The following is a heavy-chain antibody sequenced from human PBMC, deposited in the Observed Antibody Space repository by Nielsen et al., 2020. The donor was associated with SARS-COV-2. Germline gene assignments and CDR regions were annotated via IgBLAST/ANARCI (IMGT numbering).Heavy chain of an antibody. Sequence: GESLKISCAASGFTFSSYLMSWVRQAPGKGLEWVANIKQDGSEKYYVDSVKGRFTISRDNAKNSLYLQMNSLRAEDTAVYYCARAPHYDFWSGHSYYFDYWGQGTLVTVSS. CDR2: IKQDGSEK. D-gene: IGHD3-3*01. CDR1: GFTFSSYL. V-gene: IGHV3-7*01. J-gene: IGHJ4*02. CDR3: ARAPHYDFWSGHSYYFDY.